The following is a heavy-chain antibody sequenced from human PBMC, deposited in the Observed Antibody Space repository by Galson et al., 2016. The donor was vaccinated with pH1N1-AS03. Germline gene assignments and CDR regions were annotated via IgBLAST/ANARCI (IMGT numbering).Heavy chain of an antibody. D-gene: IGHD6-19*01. CDR3: ARDPDPNNIGWYYFDN. CDR1: GFTFSNYW. V-gene: IGHV3-74*01. CDR2: IKGGGGDT. J-gene: IGHJ4*02. Sequence: SLRLSCAASGFTFSNYWMHWVRQVPGRGLMWVSGIKGGGGDTRYADSVKGRFIISRDDAKNTLYLQMNSLRAEDTALYYCARDPDPNNIGWYYFDNWGQGILVTVSS.